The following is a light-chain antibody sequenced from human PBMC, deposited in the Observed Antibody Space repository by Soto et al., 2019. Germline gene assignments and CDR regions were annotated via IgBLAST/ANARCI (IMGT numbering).Light chain of an antibody. Sequence: SPGERATLSCRASQSINNYLAWYQQKPGQPPXLLIYDASXXATAIPVRFSGSGSGTDFTLTISSLEPEDSAVYYCQYRGIWPPGATFGGGTKVEIK. V-gene: IGKV3-11*01. CDR3: QYRGIWPPGAT. J-gene: IGKJ4*01. CDR1: QSINNY. CDR2: DAS.